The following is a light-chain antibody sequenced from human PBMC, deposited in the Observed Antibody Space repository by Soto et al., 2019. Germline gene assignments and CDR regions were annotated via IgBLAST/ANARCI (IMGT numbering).Light chain of an antibody. CDR3: AAWDDTLSGPDVV. CDR1: SSNIGSNY. Sequence: QSVLTQPPSASGTPGQRVTISCSGSSSNIGSNYVYWYQQLPGTAPKLLIYTNNQRPSGVPDRFSGSKSGTSASLATSGLRSEDEADYYCAAWDDTLSGPDVVFGGGTKLTVL. V-gene: IGLV1-47*01. CDR2: TNN. J-gene: IGLJ2*01.